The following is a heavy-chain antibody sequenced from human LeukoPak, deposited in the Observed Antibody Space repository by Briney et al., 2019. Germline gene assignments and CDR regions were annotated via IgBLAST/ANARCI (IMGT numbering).Heavy chain of an antibody. V-gene: IGHV4-4*07. D-gene: IGHD6-13*01. CDR1: GGSISGYY. J-gene: IGHJ4*02. CDR2: IYTSGST. CDR3: ARQQLSQLYYFDY. Sequence: SETLSLTCTVSGGSISGYYLSWVRQPAGKGLEWIGRIYTSGSTNYNPSLKSRVTMSVDTSKNQFSLKLSSVTAADTAVYYCARQQLSQLYYFDYWGQGTLVTVSS.